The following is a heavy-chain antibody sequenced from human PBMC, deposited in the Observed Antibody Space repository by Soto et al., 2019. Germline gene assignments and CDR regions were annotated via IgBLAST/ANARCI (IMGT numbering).Heavy chain of an antibody. J-gene: IGHJ4*01. D-gene: IGHD6-19*01. CDR3: AHGSGWLFDF. CDR2: IYWDDDN. Sequence: QITLKESDPTLVKPTQTLTLTFTFSGFALTSNAVGVGWFRQPPGKALEWLALIYWDDDNHYSPSLKSRLTFTKDTSKDQVVLIMTNMDPVDTATYYCAHGSGWLFDFWGHGHLVTVSS. V-gene: IGHV2-5*02. CDR1: GFALTSNAVG.